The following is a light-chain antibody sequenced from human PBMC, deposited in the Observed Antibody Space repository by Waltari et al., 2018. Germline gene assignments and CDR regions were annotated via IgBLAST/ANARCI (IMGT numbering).Light chain of an antibody. CDR2: GAF. Sequence: EIVLTQSPGTLSLSPGERATLPCRARQSVGRALAWYQQKPGQAPRLLIYGAFIRATGIADRFSGSGTGTDFSLTIIRRELEDFAVYYCQHYVRLPVTFGQGTKVEIK. CDR1: QSVGRA. J-gene: IGKJ1*01. CDR3: QHYVRLPVT. V-gene: IGKV3-20*01.